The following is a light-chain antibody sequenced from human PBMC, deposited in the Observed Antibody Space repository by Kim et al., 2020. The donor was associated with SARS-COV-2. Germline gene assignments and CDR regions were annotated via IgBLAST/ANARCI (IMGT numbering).Light chain of an antibody. V-gene: IGLV3-1*01. CDR3: QAWDSSTAV. CDR1: KLGDKY. J-gene: IGLJ2*01. Sequence: GAPGTTASITCSGDKLGDKYACWYQQKPGQSPVLVIYQDSKRPSGIPERFSGSNSGNTATLTISGTQAMDEADYYCQAWDSSTAVFGGGTQLTVL. CDR2: QDS.